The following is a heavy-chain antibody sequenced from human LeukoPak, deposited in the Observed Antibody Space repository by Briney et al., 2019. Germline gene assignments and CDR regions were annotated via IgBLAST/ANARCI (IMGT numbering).Heavy chain of an antibody. V-gene: IGHV5-51*01. J-gene: IGHJ5*02. Sequence: GESLKISCKGSEDTFTNYWIGWVRQVPGKGLEWMGVVYPGDFRTRYNPSFQGQVTISADRSISTAYLQWTSLKTSDTAMYYCARHTGRPQAGWFDPWGQGTLVTVSS. D-gene: IGHD3-10*01. CDR1: EDTFTNYW. CDR3: ARHTGRPQAGWFDP. CDR2: VYPGDFRT.